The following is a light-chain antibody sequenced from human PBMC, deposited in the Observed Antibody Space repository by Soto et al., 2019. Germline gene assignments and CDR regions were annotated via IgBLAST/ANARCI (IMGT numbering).Light chain of an antibody. Sequence: QSALTQPASVSGSRGQSITISCTGPSIDLNDYSSVSWYQHRPGEAPQLKIFDVTYRPSAVSDRFSGSQSGNTASLTISGLLPEDEGEYYCVSYTPPGTYVFGPGTKLTVL. V-gene: IGLV2-14*03. CDR2: DVT. CDR3: VSYTPPGTYV. J-gene: IGLJ1*01. CDR1: SIDLNDYSS.